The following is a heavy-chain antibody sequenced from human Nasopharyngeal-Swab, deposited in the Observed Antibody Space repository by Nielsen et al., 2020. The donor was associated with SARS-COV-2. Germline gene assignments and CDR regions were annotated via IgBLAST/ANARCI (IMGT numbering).Heavy chain of an antibody. Sequence: GESLKISCEASGFTVSSDGVHWVRQAPGKGLEWVAVISCDGSNKYYADSVKGRFTISRDNSKNTLYLQMNSLRAEDTAVYYCAKGGGTTGTVGLDIWGQGTMVTVSS. CDR2: ISCDGSNK. CDR3: AKGGGTTGTVGLDI. D-gene: IGHD1-1*01. V-gene: IGHV3-30*18. CDR1: GFTVSSDG. J-gene: IGHJ3*02.